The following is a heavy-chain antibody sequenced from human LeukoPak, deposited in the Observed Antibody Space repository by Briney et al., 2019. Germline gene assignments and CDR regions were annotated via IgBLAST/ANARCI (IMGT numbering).Heavy chain of an antibody. Sequence: PGGSLRLSCAASGFTFSTYWMHWVRQAPGKGLVWVSRIEGDGRSASYADSVRGRFNILRDNAKNTLYLHMNSLRADDTAVYYCARGAAYYSSTGFFDFWGQGTLVTVSS. D-gene: IGHD3-22*01. CDR2: IEGDGRSA. J-gene: IGHJ5*01. CDR3: ARGAAYYSSTGFFDF. CDR1: GFTFSTYW. V-gene: IGHV3-74*01.